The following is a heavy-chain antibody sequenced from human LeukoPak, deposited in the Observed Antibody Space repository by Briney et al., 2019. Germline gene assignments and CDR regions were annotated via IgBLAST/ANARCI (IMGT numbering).Heavy chain of an antibody. D-gene: IGHD2-2*01. Sequence: KPGGSLRLSCAASGFTFSDAWMSWVRQAPGKGLEWVGRIKSKTDGGTTDYAAPVKGRFTISRDDSKNTLYLQMNSLKTEDTAVYYCTTDSDIVVVPAANLQLDYWGQGTLVTVSS. CDR1: GFTFSDAW. V-gene: IGHV3-15*01. CDR3: TTDSDIVVVPAANLQLDY. J-gene: IGHJ4*02. CDR2: IKSKTDGGTT.